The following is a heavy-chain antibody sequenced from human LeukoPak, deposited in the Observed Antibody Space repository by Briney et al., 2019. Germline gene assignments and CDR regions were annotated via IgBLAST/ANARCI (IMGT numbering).Heavy chain of an antibody. CDR3: ARDLVGDSYGFLI. D-gene: IGHD5-18*01. Sequence: ASVKVSCKASGGTFSSYAISWVRQAPGQGLEWMGGIIPIFGTANYAQKFQGRVTTTADKSTSTAYMELSSLRSEDTAVYYCARDLVGDSYGFLIWGQGTLVTVSS. J-gene: IGHJ4*02. CDR1: GGTFSSYA. V-gene: IGHV1-69*06. CDR2: IIPIFGTA.